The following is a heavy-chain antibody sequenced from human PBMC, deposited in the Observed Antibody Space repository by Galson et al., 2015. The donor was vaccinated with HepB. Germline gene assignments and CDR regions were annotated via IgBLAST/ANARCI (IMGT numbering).Heavy chain of an antibody. CDR2: VYSSGSS. Sequence: LSLTCTVSGTSISPYYWIWIRQSAGKGLEWIGRVYSSGSSNYNPSLKSRVSMSVDTSKSQFSLKLNSVTAADTAVYYCAKVKGGFGDYGVFDYWGQGILVIVSS. CDR1: GTSISPYY. CDR3: AKVKGGFGDYGVFDY. D-gene: IGHD4-17*01. J-gene: IGHJ4*02. V-gene: IGHV4-4*07.